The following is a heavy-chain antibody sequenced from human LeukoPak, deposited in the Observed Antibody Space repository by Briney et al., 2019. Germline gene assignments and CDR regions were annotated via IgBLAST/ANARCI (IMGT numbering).Heavy chain of an antibody. CDR3: ATPYTSGWSLYFDN. CDR2: ISHDGGNK. CDR1: GFTFSSYT. Sequence: GGSLRLSCAASGFTFSSYTMHLVRQAPDKGLEWVAVISHDGGNKYYADSVKGRFTISRDNSKNTLYLQMNGLRAEETAMYYCATPYTSGWSLYFDNWGQGTLVTVSS. V-gene: IGHV3-30-3*01. J-gene: IGHJ4*02. D-gene: IGHD6-19*01.